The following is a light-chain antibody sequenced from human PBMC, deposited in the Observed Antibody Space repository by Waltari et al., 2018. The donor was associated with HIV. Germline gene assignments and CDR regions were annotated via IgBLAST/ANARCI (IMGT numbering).Light chain of an antibody. CDR2: DAS. V-gene: IGKV3-11*01. CDR1: QSVSSY. J-gene: IGKJ4*01. Sequence: EIVLTQSPATLSLSPGERATLSCRASQSVSSYLAWYQQKPGQAPSLLIYDASNRATGIPARFSGSVSGTDFTLTISSLEPEDFAVYYCQQRSNWQLTFGGGTKVEIK. CDR3: QQRSNWQLT.